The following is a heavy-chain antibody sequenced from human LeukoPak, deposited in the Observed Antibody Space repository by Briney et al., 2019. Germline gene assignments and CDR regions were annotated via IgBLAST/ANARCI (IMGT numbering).Heavy chain of an antibody. CDR2: IIPILGIA. Sequence: ASVKVSCKSSGGTFSSYAISWVRQAPGQGLEWMGRIIPILGIANNAQKYQGRVTITADKSTSTAYMELSSLRSEDTAVYYCARTYYYDSSGYPIYYYGMDVWGQGTTVTVSS. D-gene: IGHD3-22*01. J-gene: IGHJ6*02. V-gene: IGHV1-69*04. CDR3: ARTYYYDSSGYPIYYYGMDV. CDR1: GGTFSSYA.